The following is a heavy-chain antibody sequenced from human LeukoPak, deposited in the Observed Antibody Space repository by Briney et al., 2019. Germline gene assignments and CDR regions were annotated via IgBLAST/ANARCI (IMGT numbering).Heavy chain of an antibody. CDR1: GFTFSSYA. D-gene: IGHD3-22*01. CDR2: ISYDGSNK. Sequence: GGSLRLSCAASGFTFSSYAMHWVRQAPGKGLEWVAVISYDGSNKYYADSVKGRFTISRDNSKNTLYLQMNSLRAEDTAIYYCARDPQSYYDNSGYNWFDPWGQGTLVTVSS. J-gene: IGHJ5*02. V-gene: IGHV3-30-3*01. CDR3: ARDPQSYYDNSGYNWFDP.